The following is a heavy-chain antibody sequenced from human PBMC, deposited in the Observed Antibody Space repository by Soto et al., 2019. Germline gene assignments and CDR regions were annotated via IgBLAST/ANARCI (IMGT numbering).Heavy chain of an antibody. CDR1: GFTFSSYS. V-gene: IGHV3-48*02. J-gene: IGHJ4*02. CDR2: ISSSSSTI. CDR3: ASDYDYVWGSYRF. Sequence: EVQLVESGGGLVQPGGSLRLSCAASGFTFSSYSMNWVRQAPGKGLEWVSYISSSSSTIYYADSVKGRCTISRDNAKNSLYLQMNSLRDEDTAVYYCASDYDYVWGSYRFGGQGTLVTVSS. D-gene: IGHD3-16*02.